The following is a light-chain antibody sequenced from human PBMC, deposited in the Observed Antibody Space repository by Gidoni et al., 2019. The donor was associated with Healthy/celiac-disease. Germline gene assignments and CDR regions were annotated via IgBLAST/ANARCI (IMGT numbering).Light chain of an antibody. CDR3: QQRRGT. J-gene: IGKJ1*01. CDR2: DAS. Sequence: EIVLTQSPATLSLSPGERATLFCRASQSVSSYLAWYQQKPGQAPRLLIYDASNRATGIPARFSGSGSGTDFTLTISSLEPEDFAVYYCQQRRGTFGQGTKVEIK. CDR1: QSVSSY. V-gene: IGKV3-11*01.